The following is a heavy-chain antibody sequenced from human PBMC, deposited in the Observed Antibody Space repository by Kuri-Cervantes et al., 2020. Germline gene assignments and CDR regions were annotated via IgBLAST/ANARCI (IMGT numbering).Heavy chain of an antibody. CDR2: ISSSSSTI. J-gene: IGHJ6*02. D-gene: IGHD2-15*01. CDR3: ANAICSGGNCFPRYGVDV. CDR1: GFTFSSYS. V-gene: IGHV3-48*01. Sequence: GESLKISCAASGFTFSSYSMNWVRQAPGKGLEWVSYISSSSSTIYYADSVKGRFTIPRDNSKNTLHLQMNSLRVGDTAVYYCANAICSGGNCFPRYGVDVWGQGTTVTVSS.